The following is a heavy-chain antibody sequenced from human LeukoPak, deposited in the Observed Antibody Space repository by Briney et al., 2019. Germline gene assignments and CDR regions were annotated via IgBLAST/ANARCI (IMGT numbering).Heavy chain of an antibody. D-gene: IGHD3-10*01. V-gene: IGHV3-48*02. J-gene: IGHJ4*02. CDR1: GFXFSDYS. CDR3: ARRYGYFDY. CDR2: ISSSSTTI. Sequence: GGSLRLSCAASGFXFSDYSINWVRQAPGKGLDWVSYISSSSTTIYYAASVKGRFTISRDNAKNSLYLQMNSLRDEDTAVYYCARRYGYFDYWGQGTLVTVSS.